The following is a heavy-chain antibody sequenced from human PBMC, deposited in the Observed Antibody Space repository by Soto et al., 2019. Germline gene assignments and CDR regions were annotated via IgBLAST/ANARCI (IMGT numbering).Heavy chain of an antibody. D-gene: IGHD5-18*01. J-gene: IGHJ6*02. CDR3: ASSVSYGYLYYYGMDV. V-gene: IGHV5-51*01. Sequence: PGESLKISCKGSGYSFTSYWIGWVRQMPGKGLEWMGIIYPGDSDTRYSPSFQGQVTISADKSISTAYLQWSSLKASDTAMYYCASSVSYGYLYYYGMDVWGQGTTVTVSS. CDR2: IYPGDSDT. CDR1: GYSFTSYW.